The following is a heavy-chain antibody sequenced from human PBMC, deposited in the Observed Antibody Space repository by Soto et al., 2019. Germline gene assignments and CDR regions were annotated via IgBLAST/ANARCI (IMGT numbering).Heavy chain of an antibody. J-gene: IGHJ6*02. V-gene: IGHV4-34*01. CDR1: GGSFSGYY. D-gene: IGHD5-18*01. CDR2: INNSGST. CDR3: ARRIQLWTRYYYYGMDV. Sequence: SEILSLACAVYGGSFSGYYWSWIRQPPGKGLEWIGEINNSGSTNYNPSLKSRVTISVDKSKNQFSLKLSSVTAADTAVYYCARRIQLWTRYYYYGMDVWGQGTTVTVSS.